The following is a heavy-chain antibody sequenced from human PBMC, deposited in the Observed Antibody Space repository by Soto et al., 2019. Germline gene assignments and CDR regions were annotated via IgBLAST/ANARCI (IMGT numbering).Heavy chain of an antibody. V-gene: IGHV2-5*02. J-gene: IGHJ4*02. Sequence: QITLKESGPTLVKSTQTLTLTCTFSGFSLSTSGVGVGWIRQPPGKALEWLTLIYWDDDKRYSPSLKSRLTITKDTSKNQVVLTMTNMDPVDTATYYCAHRHYWNGDFDYWGQGTLVTVSS. CDR1: GFSLSTSGVG. CDR2: IYWDDDK. D-gene: IGHD1-1*01. CDR3: AHRHYWNGDFDY.